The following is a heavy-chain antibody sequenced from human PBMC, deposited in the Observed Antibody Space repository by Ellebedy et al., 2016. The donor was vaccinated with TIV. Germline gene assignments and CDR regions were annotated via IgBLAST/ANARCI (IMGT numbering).Heavy chain of an antibody. CDR1: GFIFSNYG. CDR2: ISYDGSNK. D-gene: IGHD2-21*02. V-gene: IGHV3-30*03. J-gene: IGHJ4*02. Sequence: GGSLRLSXAASGFIFSNYGMHWVRQAPGKGLEWVAVISYDGSNKHYADSVRGRFTISRDNFKNTLYLRMNSLRGEDTAVYYCARGLGYCGGDCYPFDKWGQGTLVTVSS. CDR3: ARGLGYCGGDCYPFDK.